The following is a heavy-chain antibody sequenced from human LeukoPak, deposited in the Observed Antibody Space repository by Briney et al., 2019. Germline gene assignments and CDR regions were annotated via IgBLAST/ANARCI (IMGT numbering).Heavy chain of an antibody. J-gene: IGHJ4*02. Sequence: SETLSLTCTVSGGSISSGGYYWSSIRQHPGKGLEWIGYIYHTGSTSYNPSLKGRVTISVDTSKNQFSLKLSSVTAADTAVYYCARGLNRNDYGDYGYWGQGTLVTVSS. CDR1: GGSISSGGYY. CDR3: ARGLNRNDYGDYGY. V-gene: IGHV4-61*08. CDR2: IYHTGST. D-gene: IGHD4-17*01.